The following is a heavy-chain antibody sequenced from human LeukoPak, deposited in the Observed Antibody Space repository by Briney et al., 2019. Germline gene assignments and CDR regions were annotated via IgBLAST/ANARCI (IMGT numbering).Heavy chain of an antibody. CDR3: ARQGNPVDY. V-gene: IGHV4-39*01. J-gene: IGHJ4*02. CDR2: IYYSGST. Sequence: PSETLSLTCTVSGGSISSSSYYWGWIRQPPGKGLEWIGSIYYSGSTYYNPSLKSRVTISVDTSKNQFSLKLSPVTAADTAVYYCARQGNPVDYWGQGTLVTVSS. CDR1: GGSISSSSYY. D-gene: IGHD1-14*01.